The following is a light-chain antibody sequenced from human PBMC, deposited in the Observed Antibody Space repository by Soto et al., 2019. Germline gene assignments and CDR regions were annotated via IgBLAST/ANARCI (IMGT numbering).Light chain of an antibody. J-gene: IGKJ5*01. Sequence: EIVLRQSPGTLSLSPGESATLSCRASQSVGSNLLAWYQQKPGQAPRLLIYGASTRATGIPARFSGSGSGTEFTLTISSLQSEDFAVYYCQQYNNWPITFGQGTRLEIK. V-gene: IGKV3-15*01. CDR2: GAS. CDR1: QSVGSN. CDR3: QQYNNWPIT.